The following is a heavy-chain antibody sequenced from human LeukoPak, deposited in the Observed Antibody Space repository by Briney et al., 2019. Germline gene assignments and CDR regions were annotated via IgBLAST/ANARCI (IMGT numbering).Heavy chain of an antibody. Sequence: GGSLRLSCAASGFTFTSYGMHWVRQAPGKGLEWVAVIWYDGSNKYYADSVKGRFTISRDNSKNTLYLQMNSLRAEDTAVYHCARVSFYDSSGYYPPDYWGQGTLVTVSS. V-gene: IGHV3-33*01. J-gene: IGHJ4*02. D-gene: IGHD3-22*01. CDR3: ARVSFYDSSGYYPPDY. CDR1: GFTFTSYG. CDR2: IWYDGSNK.